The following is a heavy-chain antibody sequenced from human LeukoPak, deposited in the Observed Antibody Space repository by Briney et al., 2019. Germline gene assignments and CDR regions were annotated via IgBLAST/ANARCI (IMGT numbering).Heavy chain of an antibody. CDR3: ASLNYYDNSDFDFDC. Sequence: SGTLSLTCAVSGDSISSNYWWTWVRQPPGKGLEWIGEIHHSESTNFNPSLKSRATISVDKSKNHFSLSLTSVSAEDTAVYYCASLNYYDNSDFDFDCWGQGTLVTVSS. J-gene: IGHJ4*02. V-gene: IGHV4-4*02. CDR2: IHHSEST. CDR1: GDSISSNYW. D-gene: IGHD3-22*01.